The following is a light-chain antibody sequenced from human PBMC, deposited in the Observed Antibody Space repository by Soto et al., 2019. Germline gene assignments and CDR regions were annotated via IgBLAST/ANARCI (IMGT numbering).Light chain of an antibody. CDR2: DAS. CDR1: QNIKNY. CDR3: QQYNSYSPWT. J-gene: IGKJ1*01. Sequence: DIQMTQSPSSLSASVGDRVTITCRASQNIKNYLSWYQQKPGKAPKLLIYDASSLESGVPSRFSGSGSGTEFTLTISSLQPDDFATYYCQQYNSYSPWTFGQGTKVDIK. V-gene: IGKV1-5*01.